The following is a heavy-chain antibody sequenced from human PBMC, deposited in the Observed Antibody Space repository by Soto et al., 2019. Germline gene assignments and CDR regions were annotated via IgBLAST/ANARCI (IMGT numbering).Heavy chain of an antibody. D-gene: IGHD3-10*01. CDR2: KYYSGIS. V-gene: IGHV4-61*01. Sequence: QVHLQESGPGLLKPSETLSLTCTVTRGSVSSQNHFWTWIRQPPGKGLEWIGYKYYSGISHYNPPLQSRVTIAVATSTNQFSLRLTSVTAADTAVYFCVREDLSWTYYLDAWGQGAMVTVSS. J-gene: IGHJ4*02. CDR1: RGSVSSQNHF. CDR3: VREDLSWTYYLDA.